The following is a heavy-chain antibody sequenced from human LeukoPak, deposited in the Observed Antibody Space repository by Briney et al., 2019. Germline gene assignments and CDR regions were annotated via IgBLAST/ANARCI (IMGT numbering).Heavy chain of an antibody. J-gene: IGHJ4*02. CDR3: AKGGEVSSWYKRLKLYFDY. Sequence: GGSLRLSCAASGFTFSSYAMHWVRQAPGKGLEYVSAISSNGGSTYYANSVKGRFTISRDNSKNTLYLQMGSLRAEDMAVYYCAKGGEVSSWYKRLKLYFDYWGQGTLVTVSS. CDR2: ISSNGGST. CDR1: GFTFSSYA. D-gene: IGHD6-13*01. V-gene: IGHV3-64*01.